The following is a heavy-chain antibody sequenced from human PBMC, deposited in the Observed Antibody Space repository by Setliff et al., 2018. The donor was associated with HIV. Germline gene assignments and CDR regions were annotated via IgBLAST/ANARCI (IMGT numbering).Heavy chain of an antibody. CDR2: ISWDGDST. V-gene: IGHV3-43D*03. Sequence: GESLKISCAASGFTFDDYAMHWVRQAPGKGLEWVSLISWDGDSTYYADSIKGRFTISRDNSKNSLYLQMNSLRPEDTALYYCAKDTGLYGWGSLNAFDMWGQGTTVTVSS. CDR3: AKDTGLYGWGSLNAFDM. CDR1: GFTFDDYA. J-gene: IGHJ3*02. D-gene: IGHD3-10*01.